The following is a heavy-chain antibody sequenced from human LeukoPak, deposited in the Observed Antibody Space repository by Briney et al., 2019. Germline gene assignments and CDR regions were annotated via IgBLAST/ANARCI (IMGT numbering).Heavy chain of an antibody. D-gene: IGHD3-10*01. CDR3: ARKLWFGEPCCYFDY. Sequence: GGSLRLSCAASGFTFSSYEMNWVRQAPGKGLEWVSSISSSGSYIYYADSVKGRFTISRDNAKNSLHLQMNSLRAEDTAVYYCARKLWFGEPCCYFDYWGQGTLVTVSS. CDR1: GFTFSSYE. CDR2: ISSSGSYI. V-gene: IGHV3-21*01. J-gene: IGHJ4*02.